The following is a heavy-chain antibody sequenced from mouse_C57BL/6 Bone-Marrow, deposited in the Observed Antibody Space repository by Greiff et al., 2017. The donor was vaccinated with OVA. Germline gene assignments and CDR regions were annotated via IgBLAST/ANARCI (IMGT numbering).Heavy chain of an antibody. V-gene: IGHV1-66*01. Sequence: QVQLQQSGPELVKPGASVKISCKASGYSFTSYYIHWVKQRPGQGLEWIGWIYPGSGNTKYNEKFKGKATLTADTSSSTAYMQLSSLTSEDSAVYYCAYYGSSYGYYAMDYWGQGTSVTVSS. CDR1: GYSFTSYY. J-gene: IGHJ4*01. CDR3: AYYGSSYGYYAMDY. CDR2: IYPGSGNT. D-gene: IGHD1-1*01.